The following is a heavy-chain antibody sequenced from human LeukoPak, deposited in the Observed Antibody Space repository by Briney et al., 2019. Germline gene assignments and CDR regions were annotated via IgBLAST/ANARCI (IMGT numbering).Heavy chain of an antibody. V-gene: IGHV4-61*02. CDR2: IYADGSS. J-gene: IGHJ4*02. D-gene: IGHD3-10*01. Sequence: SQTLSLTCTVSGGSVGSDNSYWNWIRQPAGKGLEWIGRIYADGSSTYNPFLKSRVTILVDTSKNQFSLRLSSMTTADTAVYYCARGYYYRTWGLGTLVTVSS. CDR3: ARGYYYRT. CDR1: GGSVGSDNSY.